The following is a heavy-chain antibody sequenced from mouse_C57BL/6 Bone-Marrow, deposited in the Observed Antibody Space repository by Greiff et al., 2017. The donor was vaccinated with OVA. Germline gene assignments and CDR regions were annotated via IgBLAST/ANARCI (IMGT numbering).Heavy chain of an antibody. CDR1: GYSITSGYY. Sequence: DVKLQESGPGLVKPSQSLSLTCSVTGYSITSGYYWNWIRQFPGNKLEWMGYISYDGSNNYNPSLKNRISITRDTSKNQFFLKLNSVTTEDTATYYCASDDYGNYSAMDYWGQGTSVTVSS. D-gene: IGHD2-1*01. CDR3: ASDDYGNYSAMDY. J-gene: IGHJ4*01. CDR2: ISYDGSN. V-gene: IGHV3-6*01.